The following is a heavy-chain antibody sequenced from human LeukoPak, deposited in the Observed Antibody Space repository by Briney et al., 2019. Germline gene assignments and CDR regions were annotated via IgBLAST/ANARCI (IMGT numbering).Heavy chain of an antibody. Sequence: SETLSLTCNVSGGSISSDYWNWIRQPPGKALEWIGYIYYSGSTNYNPSLKSRVTISVSTSKNQFSLKLSSVTVADTAVYYCARLEAGYWYFDLWGRGTLVTVSS. CDR3: ARLEAGYWYFDL. CDR2: IYYSGST. V-gene: IGHV4-59*08. CDR1: GGSISSDY. J-gene: IGHJ2*01. D-gene: IGHD6-6*01.